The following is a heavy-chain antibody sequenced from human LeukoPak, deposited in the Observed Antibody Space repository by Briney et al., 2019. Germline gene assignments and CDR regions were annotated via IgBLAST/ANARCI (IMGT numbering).Heavy chain of an antibody. D-gene: IGHD1-1*01. CDR3: ARERWDYNGNDVYPFDY. CDR1: GGTFSSYA. J-gene: IGHJ4*02. Sequence: SVKVSCKASGGTFSSYAISWVRQAPGQGLEWMGRIIPILGIANYAQKFQGRVTITADKSTSTAYMELSSLRSEDTAVYYCARERWDYNGNDVYPFDYWGQGTLVTVSS. V-gene: IGHV1-69*04. CDR2: IIPILGIA.